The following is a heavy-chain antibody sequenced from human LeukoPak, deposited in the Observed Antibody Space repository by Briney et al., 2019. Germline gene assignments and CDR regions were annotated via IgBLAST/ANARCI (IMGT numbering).Heavy chain of an antibody. CDR2: IYHSGST. Sequence: SETLSLTCTVSGYSISSGYYWGWIRQPPGKGLEWIGSIYHSGSTYYNPSLKSRVTISVDTSKNQFSLKLSSVTAADTAVYYCAREDVVGTTDYWGQGTLVTVSS. V-gene: IGHV4-38-2*02. D-gene: IGHD5-12*01. J-gene: IGHJ4*02. CDR3: AREDVVGTTDY. CDR1: GYSISSGYY.